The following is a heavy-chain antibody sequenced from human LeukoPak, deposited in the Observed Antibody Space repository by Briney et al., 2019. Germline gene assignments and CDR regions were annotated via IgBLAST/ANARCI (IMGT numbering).Heavy chain of an antibody. CDR3: ARDPEDYYDSSGYYDGFDI. Sequence: GGSLRLSCVASGFTFTNNWMTWVRQTPGKGLEWVANIKPDDSEIYYVASVKGRFTISRDNTKNSVYLQMTSLGDEDTAVYYCARDPEDYYDSSGYYDGFDIWGQGTMVTVSS. CDR2: IKPDDSEI. D-gene: IGHD3-22*01. J-gene: IGHJ3*02. CDR1: GFTFTNNW. V-gene: IGHV3-7*01.